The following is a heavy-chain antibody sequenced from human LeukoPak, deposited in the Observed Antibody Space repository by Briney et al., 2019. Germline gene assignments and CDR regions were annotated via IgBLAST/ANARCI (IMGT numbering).Heavy chain of an antibody. D-gene: IGHD3-10*01. J-gene: IGHJ6*03. CDR1: GFTFSSYW. CDR3: ARVVRGVRNYYYYYYYMDV. CDR2: IKQDGSEK. V-gene: IGHV3-7*04. Sequence: GGSLRLSCAASGFTFSSYWMSWVRQAPGKGLEWVANIKQDGSEKYYVDSVKGRFTISRDNAKNSLYLQMNSLRAEDTAVYYCARVVRGVRNYYYYYYYMDVWGKGTTVTISS.